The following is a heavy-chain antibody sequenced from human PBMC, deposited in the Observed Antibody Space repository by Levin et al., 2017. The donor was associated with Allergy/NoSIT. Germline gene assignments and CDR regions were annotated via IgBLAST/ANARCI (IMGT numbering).Heavy chain of an antibody. J-gene: IGHJ1*01. D-gene: IGHD2-15*01. V-gene: IGHV3-23*01. CDR2: ISASGGST. CDR3: AKWGGCSGGSCYLEYFQD. Sequence: SCTASGFIFRDYAMSWVRQAPGKALEWVSTISASGGSTFFGDSVKGRFTISRDNSKNTMFLQMHSLRVGDTAKYYCAKWGGCSGGSCYLEYFQDWGQGILVTVSS. CDR1: GFIFRDYA.